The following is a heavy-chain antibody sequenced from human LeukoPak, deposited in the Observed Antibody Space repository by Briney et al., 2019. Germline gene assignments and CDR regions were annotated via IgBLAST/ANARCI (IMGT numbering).Heavy chain of an antibody. D-gene: IGHD3-3*01. CDR2: ISSSSSYI. Sequence: GGSLRLSCAASGFTFSSYSMNWVRQAPGKGLEWVSSISSSSSYIYYADSVKGRFTISRDNAKNSLYLQMNSLRAEDTAVYYCARDPRSTSPTPGRYYDFWSDDPTGWFDPWGQGTLVTVSS. V-gene: IGHV3-21*01. CDR1: GFTFSSYS. J-gene: IGHJ5*02. CDR3: ARDPRSTSPTPGRYYDFWSDDPTGWFDP.